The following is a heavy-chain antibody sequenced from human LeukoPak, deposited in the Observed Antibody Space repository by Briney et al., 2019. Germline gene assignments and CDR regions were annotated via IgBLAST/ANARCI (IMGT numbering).Heavy chain of an antibody. CDR2: IFHSGST. Sequence: SETLSLACIVSGGXISSSNCWSWVRQPPGKGLEWIGEIFHSGSTNYNPSLKSRVTISVDKSKNQFSLKLNSVTAADTAVYYCARGGNKWELDNWFDPWGQGTLVTVSS. V-gene: IGHV4-4*02. D-gene: IGHD1-26*01. CDR3: ARGGNKWELDNWFDP. J-gene: IGHJ5*02. CDR1: GGXISSSNC.